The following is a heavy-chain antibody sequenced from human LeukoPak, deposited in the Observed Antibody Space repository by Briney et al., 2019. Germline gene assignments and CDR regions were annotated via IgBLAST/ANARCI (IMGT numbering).Heavy chain of an antibody. Sequence: GRSLRLSCAASGFTFSSYGMHWVRQAPGKGLEWVAVIWYDGSNKYYADSVKGRFTISRDNSKNTLYLQMNSLRAEDTAVYYCAKDRASLPEDYFDYWGQGTLVTVSS. CDR1: GFTFSSYG. J-gene: IGHJ4*02. V-gene: IGHV3-33*06. D-gene: IGHD3-10*01. CDR3: AKDRASLPEDYFDY. CDR2: IWYDGSNK.